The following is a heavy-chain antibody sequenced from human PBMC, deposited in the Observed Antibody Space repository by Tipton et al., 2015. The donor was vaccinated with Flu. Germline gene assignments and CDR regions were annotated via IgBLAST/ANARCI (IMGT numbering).Heavy chain of an antibody. D-gene: IGHD2-15*01. J-gene: IGHJ6*02. Sequence: SLRLSCAASGFTFGSYSMFWVRQAPGKGLEWVSSITSTSSQINYADSVRGRFTISRDNAKYSLYLQMNIRRAEDTAVYYCARFLGYCSGGSCYSTDSRYGMDVWGQGTTVTVS. CDR1: GFTFGSYS. CDR2: ITSTSSQI. V-gene: IGHV3-21*01. CDR3: ARFLGYCSGGSCYSTDSRYGMDV.